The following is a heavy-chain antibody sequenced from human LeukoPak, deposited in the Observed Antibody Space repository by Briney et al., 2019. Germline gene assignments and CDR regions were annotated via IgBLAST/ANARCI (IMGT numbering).Heavy chain of an antibody. CDR3: ARDGYGSGSYYEY. CDR1: GGTFISYA. Sequence: GSSVKVSCKASGGTFISYAISWVRQAPGQGLEWMGGIIPIFGTANYAQKFQGRVTITADKSTSTAYMELSSLRSEDTAVYYCARDGYGSGSYYEYWGQGTLVTVSS. CDR2: IIPIFGTA. V-gene: IGHV1-69*06. D-gene: IGHD3-10*01. J-gene: IGHJ4*02.